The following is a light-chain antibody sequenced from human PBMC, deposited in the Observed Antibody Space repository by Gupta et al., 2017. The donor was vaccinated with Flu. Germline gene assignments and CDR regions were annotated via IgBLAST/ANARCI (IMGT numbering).Light chain of an antibody. CDR1: NIGSKR. V-gene: IGLV3-21*02. CDR3: QVWDSRHAV. J-gene: IGLJ3*02. CDR2: DDN. Sequence: CGGNNIGSKRVHWYQQKPGQAPVLVVYDDNDRPSGIPERFSGSNSGNTATLTINRVEVGDEADYYCQVWDSRHAVFGGGTKLTVL.